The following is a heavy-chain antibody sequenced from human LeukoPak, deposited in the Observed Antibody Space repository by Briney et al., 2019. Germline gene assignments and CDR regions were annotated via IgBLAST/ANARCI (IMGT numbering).Heavy chain of an antibody. J-gene: IGHJ5*02. V-gene: IGHV3-23*01. D-gene: IGHD6-19*01. CDR2: MSGSDGST. CDR3: ASDSSGRYRWFEP. CDR1: GFTFSSYA. Sequence: PGASLRLSCAASGFTFSSYAMTWVRQAPGKGLEWVSTMSGSDGSTYYADSVTGRFTISRDNSKNTLYLQMNSLRAEDTAVYYCASDSSGRYRWFEPWGQGTLVTVSS.